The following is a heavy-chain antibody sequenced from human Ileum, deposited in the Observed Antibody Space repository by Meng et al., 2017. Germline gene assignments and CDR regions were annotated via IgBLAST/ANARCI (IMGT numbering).Heavy chain of an antibody. D-gene: IGHD6-19*01. CDR2: IYTSGST. J-gene: IGHJ6*02. V-gene: IGHV4-61*02. CDR3: ARSPGIAVAGTNYYSGLDV. Sequence: SETLSLTCTVSGGSISSGRYYWSWVRQPAGKGLEWIGRIYTSGSTNYSPSLKSRVTISVDMSMNQFSLRLTSVTAADTAVYFCARSPGIAVAGTNYYSGLDVWGRGTTVTVSS. CDR1: GGSISSGRYY.